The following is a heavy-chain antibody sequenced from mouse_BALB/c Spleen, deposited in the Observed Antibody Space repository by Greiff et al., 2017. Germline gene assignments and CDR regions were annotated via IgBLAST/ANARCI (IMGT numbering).Heavy chain of an antibody. J-gene: IGHJ4*01. CDR3: TRRGNYAMDY. V-gene: IGHV1-5*01. CDR1: GYSFTSYW. Sequence: VQLQQSGTVLARPGASVKMSCKASGYSFTSYWMHWVKQRPGQGLEWIVAIYPGNSDTRYNQKFKGKAKLTAVTSASTAYMELSSLTNEDSAVYYCTRRGNYAMDYWGQGTSVTASS. CDR2: IYPGNSDT.